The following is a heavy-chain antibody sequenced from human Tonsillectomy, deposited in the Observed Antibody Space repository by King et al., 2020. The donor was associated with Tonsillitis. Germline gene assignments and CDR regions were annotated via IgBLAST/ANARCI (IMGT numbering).Heavy chain of an antibody. D-gene: IGHD4-11*01. CDR2: ISSSSSYI. J-gene: IGHJ6*02. CDR3: ARVTTDYYYGMDV. Sequence: VQLVQSGGGLVKPGGSLRLSCAASGFTFSSYSMNWVRQAPGKGLEWVSSISSSSSYIYYADSVKGRFTNSRDNAKNSLYLQMNSLRAEDTAVYSCARVTTDYYYGMDVWGQGTTVTVSS. V-gene: IGHV3-21*01. CDR1: GFTFSSYS.